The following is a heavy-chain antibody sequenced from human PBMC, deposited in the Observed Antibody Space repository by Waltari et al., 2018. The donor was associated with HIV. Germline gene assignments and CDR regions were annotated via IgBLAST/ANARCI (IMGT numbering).Heavy chain of an antibody. V-gene: IGHV1-24*01. J-gene: IGHJ1*01. CDR1: GYPLSDLS. Sequence: QLIQSTSELKRPGASVTISCKVSGYPLSDLSMQWVRQGRGQRLEWMGGFDPQNGNPVYSQRFWGRVSLAEDTSEYTAFLELNRLTSDDTAVYYCVTLYNESPLYSNFWGQGTLVTV. CDR2: FDPQNGNP. CDR3: VTLYNESPLYSNF. D-gene: IGHD2-15*01.